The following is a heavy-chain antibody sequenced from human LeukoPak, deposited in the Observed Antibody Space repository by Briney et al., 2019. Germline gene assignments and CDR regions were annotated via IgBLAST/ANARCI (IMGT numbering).Heavy chain of an antibody. CDR1: GFTFSNAW. J-gene: IGHJ4*02. V-gene: IGHV3-15*01. CDR3: TTEVVVMTVGGYFDFDY. CDR2: IKSKTDGGTT. D-gene: IGHD2-21*02. Sequence: GGSLRLSCAASGFTFSNAWMSWVRQAPGKGLEWVGRIKSKTDGGTTDYAAPVKGRFTISRDDSKNTLYLQMNSLKTEDTAVYYCTTEVVVMTVGGYFDFDYWGQGTLVTVSA.